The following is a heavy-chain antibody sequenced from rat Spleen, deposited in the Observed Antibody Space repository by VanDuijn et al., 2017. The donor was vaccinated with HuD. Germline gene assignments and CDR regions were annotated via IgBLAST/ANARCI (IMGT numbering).Heavy chain of an antibody. CDR2: INYDGSGT. D-gene: IGHD1-3*01. CDR1: GFTFSDYY. V-gene: IGHV5-20*01. CDR3: TTEWELYY. J-gene: IGHJ2*01. Sequence: EVQLVESDGGLVQPGRSLKLSCAASGFTFSDYYMAWVRQVPTKGLEWVATINYDGSGTYYRDSVKGRFTISRDNAKSTLYLQMNSLRSEDTATYYCTTEWELYYWGQGVMVTVSS.